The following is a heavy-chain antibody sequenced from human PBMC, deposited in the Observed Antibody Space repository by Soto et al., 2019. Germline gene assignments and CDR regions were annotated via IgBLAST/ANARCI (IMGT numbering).Heavy chain of an antibody. Sequence: ASVKGSCKTSGYTFTNFDVNWVRQAAGQGLEWMGLMSPNSENKGYAQKFQGRVSMTRDTSITTVYMELSSLRDEDTAGYYCVRGFGHGWNTGGYNWFDFWGQGTLVNVSS. CDR3: VRGFGHGWNTGGYNWFDF. CDR2: MSPNSENK. V-gene: IGHV1-8*01. J-gene: IGHJ5*01. CDR1: GYTFTNFD. D-gene: IGHD1-1*01.